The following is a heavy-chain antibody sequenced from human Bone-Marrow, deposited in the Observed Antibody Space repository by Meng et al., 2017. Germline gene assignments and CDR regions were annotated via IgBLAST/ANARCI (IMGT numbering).Heavy chain of an antibody. CDR1: GGTFSSYA. V-gene: IGHV1-69*05. CDR2: IIPIFGTA. CDR3: ARSRLLKIYYYYYGMDV. D-gene: IGHD2-15*01. Sequence: SVKVSCKASGGTFSSYAISWVRQAPGQGLEWMGGIIPIFGTANYAQKFQGRVTMTRDTSISTAYMELSRLRSDDTAVYYCARSRLLKIYYYYYGMDVWGQGTTVTVSS. J-gene: IGHJ6*02.